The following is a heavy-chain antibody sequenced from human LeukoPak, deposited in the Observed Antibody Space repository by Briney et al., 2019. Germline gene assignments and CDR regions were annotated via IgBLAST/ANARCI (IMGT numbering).Heavy chain of an antibody. CDR1: GFTFSSYA. CDR2: ISGSGGST. J-gene: IGHJ5*02. D-gene: IGHD3-10*01. Sequence: LAGGSLRLSCAASGFTFSSYAMSWVRQAPGKGLEWVSAISGSGGSTYYADSVKGRFTISRDNSKNTLYLQMNSLRAEDTAVYYCAKGPWFGESYNWFDPWGQGTLVTVSS. V-gene: IGHV3-23*01. CDR3: AKGPWFGESYNWFDP.